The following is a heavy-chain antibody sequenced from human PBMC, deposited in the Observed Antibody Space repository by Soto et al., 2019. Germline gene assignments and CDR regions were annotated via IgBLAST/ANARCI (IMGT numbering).Heavy chain of an antibody. CDR3: ARGHHYGGNSEAFDL. D-gene: IGHD4-17*01. CDR2: IIPIFGTA. CDR1: GGTFSSYA. J-gene: IGHJ3*01. V-gene: IGHV1-69*13. Sequence: GASVKVSCKASGGTFSSYAISWVRQAPGQGLEWMGGIIPIFGTANYAQKFQGRVTITADESTSTAYMELSSLRSEDTAVYYCARGHHYGGNSEAFDLWGQTRIVTVS.